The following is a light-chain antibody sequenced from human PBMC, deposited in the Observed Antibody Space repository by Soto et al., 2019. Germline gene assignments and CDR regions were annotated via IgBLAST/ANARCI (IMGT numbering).Light chain of an antibody. V-gene: IGLV2-23*01. CDR3: CSYAGSSTPYV. CDR1: SSDVGSYNL. J-gene: IGLJ1*01. Sequence: VLTQPASVSGSPGQSITISCTGTSSDVGSYNLVSWYQQHPGKAPKLMIYEGSKRPSGVSNRFSGSKSGNTASLTISGLQAEDEADYYCCSYAGSSTPYVFGTGTKVTVL. CDR2: EGS.